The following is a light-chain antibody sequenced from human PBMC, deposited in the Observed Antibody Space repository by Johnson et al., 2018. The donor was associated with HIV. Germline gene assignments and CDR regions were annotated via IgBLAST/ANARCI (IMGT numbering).Light chain of an antibody. CDR3: GTWDSSLSGGLYV. V-gene: IGLV1-51*01. CDR1: SSNIGNNY. CDR2: DNN. Sequence: QSVLTQPPSVSAAPGQKVTISCSGSSSNIGNNYVSWYQQLPGTAPKLLIYDNNKRTSGIPARFSASKSGTSATLGITGLPTEDEADYYCGTWDSSLSGGLYVFGTGTRVTVL. J-gene: IGLJ1*01.